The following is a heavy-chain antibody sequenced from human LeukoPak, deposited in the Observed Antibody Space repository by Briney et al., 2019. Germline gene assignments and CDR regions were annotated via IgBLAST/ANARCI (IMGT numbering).Heavy chain of an antibody. CDR2: ISSDGNSN. J-gene: IGHJ4*02. D-gene: IGHD6-13*01. CDR1: GFIFSSYA. V-gene: IGHV3-30*18. CDR3: AKDGGAAGTFDY. Sequence: GRSLRLSCAASGFIFSSYAMQWVRQAPGRGLEWVAVISSDGNSNFYSNSVRGRFTISRGNSKNTVYLQMNTLKGEDTAVYYCAKDGGAAGTFDYWGQGTLVTVSS.